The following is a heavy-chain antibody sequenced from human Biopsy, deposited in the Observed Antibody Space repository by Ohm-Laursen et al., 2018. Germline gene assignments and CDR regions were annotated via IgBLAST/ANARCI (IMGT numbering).Heavy chain of an antibody. J-gene: IGHJ4*02. CDR2: ISYAGSKK. V-gene: IGHV3-30*18. CDR3: AKDLDYFDSSGYYVVDY. D-gene: IGHD3-22*01. Sequence: SLRLSCTASGLSFNSYGMHWVRQAPGKGLEWVAFISYAGSKKYYGDSVKGRFTISRDNSKYTLYLQMGSLRAADTAVYYCAKDLDYFDSSGYYVVDYGGQGSLVTVSS. CDR1: GLSFNSYG.